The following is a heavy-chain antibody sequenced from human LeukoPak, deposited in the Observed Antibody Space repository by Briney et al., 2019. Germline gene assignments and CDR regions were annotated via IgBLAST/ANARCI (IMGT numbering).Heavy chain of an antibody. CDR2: ISISNSYV. CDR3: AISLVVGGGAFDM. V-gene: IGHV3-21*01. CDR1: GFTFSTSS. D-gene: IGHD2-2*01. Sequence: GGSLRLSRAASGFTFSTSSINWVRQAPGKGLEWVSSISISNSYVYYIDAVKGRFTISRDNAKTSVYLQMNSLRAEDTAVYYCAISLVVGGGAFDMWGQGTMVTVSS. J-gene: IGHJ3*02.